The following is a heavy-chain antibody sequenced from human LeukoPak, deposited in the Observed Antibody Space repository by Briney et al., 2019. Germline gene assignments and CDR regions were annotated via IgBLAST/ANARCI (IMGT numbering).Heavy chain of an antibody. D-gene: IGHD3-10*01. CDR1: GYTFTGYY. V-gene: IGHV1-2*02. J-gene: IGHJ6*02. Sequence: ASVKVSCKASGYTFTGYYVYWVRQAPGQGLEWMGWVNPNSGDTNYAQNFQGRVTITRDTSVSTAYMELRSLRSDDTAVYYCASSATLNTYYYGSGKYYGMDVWGQGTTVTVSS. CDR2: VNPNSGDT. CDR3: ASSATLNTYYYGSGKYYGMDV.